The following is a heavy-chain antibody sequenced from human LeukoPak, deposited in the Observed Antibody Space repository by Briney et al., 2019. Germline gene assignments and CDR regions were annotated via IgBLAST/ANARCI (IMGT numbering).Heavy chain of an antibody. D-gene: IGHD1-7*01. CDR1: GGTFSSYT. Sequence: ASVKVSCKASGGTFSSYTISWVRQAPGQGLELMGWISVNNGNTNNAQNLQDRVTMTTDTSTSTAYMELRSLRSDDTAVYYCARARGHWNYDFWGQGTLVTVSS. J-gene: IGHJ4*02. CDR2: ISVNNGNT. CDR3: ARARGHWNYDF. V-gene: IGHV1-18*01.